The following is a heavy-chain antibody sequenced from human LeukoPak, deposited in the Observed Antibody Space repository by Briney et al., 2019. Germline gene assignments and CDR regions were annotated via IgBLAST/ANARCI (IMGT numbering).Heavy chain of an antibody. Sequence: PSETLSLTCTVSGGSISSSSYFWGWIRQPPGKGLEWIGSIYYSGSTYYNPSLKSRVTISIDTSKNQFSLKLSSVTAADTAVYYCASLNLGYGDYRFDYWGQGTLVTVSS. CDR3: ASLNLGYGDYRFDY. CDR1: GGSISSSSYF. D-gene: IGHD4-17*01. V-gene: IGHV4-39*07. CDR2: IYYSGST. J-gene: IGHJ4*02.